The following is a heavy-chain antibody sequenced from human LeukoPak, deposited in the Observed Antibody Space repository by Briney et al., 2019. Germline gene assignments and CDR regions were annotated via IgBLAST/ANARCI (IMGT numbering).Heavy chain of an antibody. D-gene: IGHD5-18*01. CDR1: GFTVSSNY. V-gene: IGHV3-53*01. J-gene: IGHJ4*02. CDR2: IYSGGSI. Sequence: GGSLRLSCAASGFTVSSNYMSWVRQAPGKGLEWVSVIYSGGSIYYADSVKGRFTISRDNSKNTLYLQMNSLRAEDTAVYYCAREIIQLPGYFDYWGQGTLVTVSS. CDR3: AREIIQLPGYFDY.